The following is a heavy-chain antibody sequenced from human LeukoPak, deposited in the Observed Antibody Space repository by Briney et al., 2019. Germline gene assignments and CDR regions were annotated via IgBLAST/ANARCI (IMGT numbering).Heavy chain of an antibody. V-gene: IGHV4-4*07. CDR3: ARDQYYHDSSGYYRFDY. CDR2: IHTSGST. CDR1: GGSISSYY. D-gene: IGHD3-22*01. Sequence: SETLSLTCTVSGGSISSYYWSWIRQPAGKGLEWIGRIHTSGSTNYKSSLKSRVTMSVDTSKNQFSLKLSSVSAADTAVYYCARDQYYHDSSGYYRFDYWGQGTLVTVSS. J-gene: IGHJ4*02.